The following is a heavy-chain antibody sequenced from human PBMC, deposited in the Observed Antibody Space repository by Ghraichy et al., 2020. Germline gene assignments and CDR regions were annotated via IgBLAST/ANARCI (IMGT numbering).Heavy chain of an antibody. CDR2: LYYTGRVST. J-gene: IGHJ4*02. Sequence: SETMSLTCTVSGGSVSRGSYYWSWILQPPGNGLEWIGYLYYTGRVSTNYSPSLKSRVTISVDTSKNQFSLKLSSVNAADTAVYYCAREIGYSGYDLRADYWGKGTLVTVSS. CDR1: GGSVSRGSYY. CDR3: AREIGYSGYDLRADY. V-gene: IGHV4-61*01. D-gene: IGHD5-12*01.